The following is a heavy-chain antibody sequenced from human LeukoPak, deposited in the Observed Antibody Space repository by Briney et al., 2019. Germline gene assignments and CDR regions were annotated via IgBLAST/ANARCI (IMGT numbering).Heavy chain of an antibody. Sequence: GGSLRLSCAASGFTFVDYGMHWVRQAPGKGLEWVAVISYDGSNKYYADSVKGRFTISRDNSKNTPYLQMNSLRAEDTAVYYCAAPYYYGSGSYYNSAFDIWGQGTMVTVSS. CDR1: GFTFVDYG. J-gene: IGHJ3*02. V-gene: IGHV3-30*03. CDR3: AAPYYYGSGSYYNSAFDI. CDR2: ISYDGSNK. D-gene: IGHD3-10*01.